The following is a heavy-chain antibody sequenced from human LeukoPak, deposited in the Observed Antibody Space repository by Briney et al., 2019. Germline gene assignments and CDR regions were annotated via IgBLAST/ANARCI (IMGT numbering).Heavy chain of an antibody. CDR1: GYTLTELS. D-gene: IGHD3-22*01. CDR3: ARGQGYDSSGHDY. V-gene: IGHV1-24*01. Sequence: ASVKVSCKVSGYTLTELSMHWVRQAPGKGLEWMGGFDPEDGETIYAQKFQGRVTMTRNTSISTAYMELSSLRSEDTAVYYCARGQGYDSSGHDYWGQGTLVTVSS. CDR2: FDPEDGET. J-gene: IGHJ4*02.